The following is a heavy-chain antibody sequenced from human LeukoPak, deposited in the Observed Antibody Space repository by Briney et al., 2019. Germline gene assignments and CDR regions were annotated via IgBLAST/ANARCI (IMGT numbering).Heavy chain of an antibody. CDR3: ARLVRGLDY. D-gene: IGHD3-10*01. V-gene: IGHV3-64*01. CDR1: GFTFSSYA. J-gene: IGHJ4*02. Sequence: GGSLILSCAASGFTFSSYAMHWVRQAPGKGLEYVSAISSNGGSTYYANSVKGRFTISRDSSKNTLYLQMGSLRAEDMAVYDCARLVRGLDYWGQGTLVTVSS. CDR2: ISSNGGST.